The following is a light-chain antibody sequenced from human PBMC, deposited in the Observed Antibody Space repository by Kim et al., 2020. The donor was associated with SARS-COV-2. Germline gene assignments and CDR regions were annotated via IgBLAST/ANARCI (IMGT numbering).Light chain of an antibody. J-gene: IGLJ2*01. CDR3: SSYTRSSTVV. CDR2: DVS. V-gene: IGLV2-14*04. CDR1: SSDVGGYNY. Sequence: GQSITISCTGTSSDVGGYNYVSWYQQHPGNAPKLMIYDVSKRPSGVSNRFSGSKSGHTASLTISGLQAEDEADYYCSSYTRSSTVVFGGGTQLTVL.